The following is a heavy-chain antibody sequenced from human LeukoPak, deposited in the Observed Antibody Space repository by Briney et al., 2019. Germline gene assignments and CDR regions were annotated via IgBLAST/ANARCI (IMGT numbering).Heavy chain of an antibody. J-gene: IGHJ6*03. V-gene: IGHV1-24*01. CDR1: GYTLTELS. CDR3: ATRSSVGATAGYYYYYMDV. D-gene: IGHD1-26*01. CDR2: FDPEDGET. Sequence: ASVKVSCKVSGYTLTELSMHWVRQAPGKGLEWMGGFDPEDGETVYAQKFQGRVTMTEDTSTDTAYMELSSLRSEDTAVYYCATRSSVGATAGYYYYYMDVWGKGTTVTVSS.